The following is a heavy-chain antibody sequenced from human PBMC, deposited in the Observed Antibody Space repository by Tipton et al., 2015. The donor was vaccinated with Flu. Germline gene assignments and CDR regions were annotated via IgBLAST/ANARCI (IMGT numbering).Heavy chain of an antibody. CDR1: GFTFGDFG. V-gene: IGHV3-49*04. J-gene: IGHJ4*01. CDR2: IRRKPYGGTT. CDR3: VRDDIGPFDN. Sequence: SLRLSCTASGFTFGDFGMSWVRQAPGKGLEWVAFIRRKPYGGTTKYAASVKDRFTISRDDSKSIVYLQMNSLKTADAALYYCVRDDIGPFDNWGNVTVVTVSA. D-gene: IGHD3/OR15-3a*01.